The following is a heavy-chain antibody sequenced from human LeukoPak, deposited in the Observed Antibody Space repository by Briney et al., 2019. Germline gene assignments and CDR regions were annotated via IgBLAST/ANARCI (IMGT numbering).Heavy chain of an antibody. V-gene: IGHV4-59*02. J-gene: IGHJ3*02. CDR1: GGSVNSDY. D-gene: IGHD3-16*01. CDR2: TYYSGST. Sequence: PSETLSLTCTVSGGSVNSDYWNWIRQPPGKGLEWIGYTYYSGSTNYSPSLRGRVTISVDTSKNQFSLKLNSVTAADTAVYYCARYDDAFDIWGQGTMVTVSS. CDR3: ARYDDAFDI.